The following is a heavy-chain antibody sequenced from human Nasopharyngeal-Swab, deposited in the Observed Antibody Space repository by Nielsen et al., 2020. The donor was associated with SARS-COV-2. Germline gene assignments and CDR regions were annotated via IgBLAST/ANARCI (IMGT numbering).Heavy chain of an antibody. J-gene: IGHJ4*02. Sequence: LKISCAASGFTFSAYALSWVRQAPGKGLEWVSGISVSGGNTYYADSVAGRFTISRDNSNSRLFLQINSLRAEDTAVYYCARASWGLSVFDRWGQGTLVTVSS. CDR2: ISVSGGNT. CDR1: GFTFSAYA. V-gene: IGHV3-23*01. CDR3: ARASWGLSVFDR. D-gene: IGHD3-16*01.